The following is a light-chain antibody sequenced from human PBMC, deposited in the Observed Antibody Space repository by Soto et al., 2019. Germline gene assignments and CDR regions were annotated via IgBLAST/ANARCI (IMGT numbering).Light chain of an antibody. CDR2: GAS. CDR1: QSIGKT. J-gene: IGKJ1*01. V-gene: IGKV3-15*01. CDR3: QQYNDWPQT. Sequence: ETEMTKFPATRSVSPAERATLSSRGRQSIGKTVAWYQQRPGEAPRLLIYGASTRGTGIPGRFSGSGAGIEFILTISSLQSEDVAVYYCQQYNDWPQTFGQGTKVDI.